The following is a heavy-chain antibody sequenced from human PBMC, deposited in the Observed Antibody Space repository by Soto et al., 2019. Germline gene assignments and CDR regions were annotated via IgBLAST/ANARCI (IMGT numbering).Heavy chain of an antibody. CDR3: ARGEGIEGYSYGYYYYGMDV. CDR1: GGSISSYY. CDR2: IYYSGST. D-gene: IGHD5-18*01. V-gene: IGHV4-59*01. Sequence: PSETLSLTCTVSGGSISSYYWSWIRQPPGKGLEWIGYIYYSGSTNYNPSLKSRVIISVDTSKNQFSLKLSSVTAADTAVYYCARGEGIEGYSYGYYYYGMDVWGQGTTVTVSS. J-gene: IGHJ6*02.